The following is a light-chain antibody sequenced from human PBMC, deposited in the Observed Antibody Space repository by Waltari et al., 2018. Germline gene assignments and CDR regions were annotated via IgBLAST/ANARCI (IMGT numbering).Light chain of an antibody. CDR3: CSYAGRNIWV. V-gene: IGLV2-23*02. Sequence: QSALTQPAPVSGSPGQSITISCTGTSSDVGFYNLVSWYQQHPGKAPDLVVYEVISRPSGVSNRFSGSKSGNTASLTISGLQAEDEADYYCCSYAGRNIWVFGGGTKLTVL. CDR2: EVI. CDR1: SSDVGFYNL. J-gene: IGLJ3*02.